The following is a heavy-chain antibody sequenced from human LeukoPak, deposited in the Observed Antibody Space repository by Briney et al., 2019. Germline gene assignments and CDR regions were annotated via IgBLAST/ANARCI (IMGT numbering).Heavy chain of an antibody. J-gene: IGHJ4*02. CDR1: GGSISSYY. Sequence: PSETLSLTCTVSGGSISSYYWSWIRQPPGKGLEWIGYIYYSGSTNYNPSLKSRVTISVDTSKNQFSLKLSSVTAADTAVYYCARSFGAVAGDYWGQGTLVTVSS. CDR2: IYYSGST. V-gene: IGHV4-59*08. D-gene: IGHD6-19*01. CDR3: ARSFGAVAGDY.